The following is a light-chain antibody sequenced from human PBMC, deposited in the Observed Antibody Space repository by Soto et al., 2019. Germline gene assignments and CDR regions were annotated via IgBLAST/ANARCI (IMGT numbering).Light chain of an antibody. CDR2: DVS. CDR1: SSDVGGYNY. Sequence: QSGLTEPASVSGSPGQSSTISCTGTSSDVGGYNYVSWYQQHPGKAPKLMIYDVSNRPSGVSNRFSGSKSGNTASLTISGLQAEDEADYFCSSYTRSSTLFFGIATTVTVL. CDR3: SSYTRSSTLF. J-gene: IGLJ1*01. V-gene: IGLV2-14*01.